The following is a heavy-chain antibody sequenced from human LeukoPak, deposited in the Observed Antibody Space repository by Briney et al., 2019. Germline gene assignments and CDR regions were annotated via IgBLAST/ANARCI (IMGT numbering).Heavy chain of an antibody. CDR1: GVAITNYY. J-gene: IGHJ4*02. CDR2: IYYTGST. Sequence: SETLSLTCGASGVAITNYYWNWIRQAPGKGLEWLGYIYYTGSTTYNPSVKSRITISLDTSKKQISLKLRSVTAADTAVYYCASERHGSGSSFDYWGQGTLVTVSS. V-gene: IGHV4-59*03. CDR3: ASERHGSGSSFDY. D-gene: IGHD3-10*01.